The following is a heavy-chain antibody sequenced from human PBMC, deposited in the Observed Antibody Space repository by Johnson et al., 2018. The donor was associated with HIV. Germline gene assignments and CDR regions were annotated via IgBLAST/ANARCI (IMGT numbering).Heavy chain of an antibody. J-gene: IGHJ3*02. CDR2: IGTAGDT. CDR3: ARDSAGIVGGTEGFDM. CDR1: GFTVSSNY. V-gene: IGHV3-53*01. D-gene: IGHD1-26*01. Sequence: VQVVESGGGLIQPGGSLRLSCAASGFTVSSNYMSWVRQAPGKGLEWVSVIGTAGDTYYRGSVKGRFTISRDNSKNTLYVQMNSLRAEDTAVYYCARDSAGIVGGTEGFDMWGQGTMVTVSS.